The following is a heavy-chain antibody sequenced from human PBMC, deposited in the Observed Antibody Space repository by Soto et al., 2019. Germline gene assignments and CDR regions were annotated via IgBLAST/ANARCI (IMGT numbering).Heavy chain of an antibody. D-gene: IGHD3-22*01. J-gene: IGHJ4*02. CDR3: ASESSYDSSGYFVTYFDY. Sequence: SETLSLTCTVSGGSISSSRYYWGWIRQPPGKGLEWIGSIYNTGRAYYNPSLKSRVTISVDTSKKQFSLKLTSVTAADTAVYYCASESSYDSSGYFVTYFDYWGQGTVVTVS. CDR1: GGSISSSRYY. CDR2: IYNTGRA. V-gene: IGHV4-39*01.